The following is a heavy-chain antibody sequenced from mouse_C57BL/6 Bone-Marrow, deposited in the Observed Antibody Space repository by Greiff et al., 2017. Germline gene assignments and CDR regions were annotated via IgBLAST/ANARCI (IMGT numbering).Heavy chain of an antibody. J-gene: IGHJ1*03. CDR3: AREWLLQDWYFDV. CDR2: IDPSDSET. D-gene: IGHD2-3*01. Sequence: QVQLQQPGAELVRPGSSVKLSCKASGYTFTSYWMHWVKQRPIQGLEWIGNIDPSDSETHYNQKFKDKATLTVDKSSSTAYMQLSSLTSEDSAVYYCAREWLLQDWYFDVWGTGTTVTVSS. CDR1: GYTFTSYW. V-gene: IGHV1-52*01.